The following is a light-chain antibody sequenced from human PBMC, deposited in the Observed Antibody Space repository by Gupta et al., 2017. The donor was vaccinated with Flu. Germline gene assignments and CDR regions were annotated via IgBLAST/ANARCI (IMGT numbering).Light chain of an antibody. J-gene: IGLJ1*01. V-gene: IGLV3-25*02. CDR2: KDS. CDR1: ALPHQY. CDR3: LSADKSGTYV. Sequence: SYELTQPPSVSVSPGQTARITCSGDALPHQYAYWYQQKPGQAPLMVIYKDSERPPGIPERFSGSSSGTIVTLTISGVQAEDEADYSCLSADKSGTYVFGTGTKVTVL.